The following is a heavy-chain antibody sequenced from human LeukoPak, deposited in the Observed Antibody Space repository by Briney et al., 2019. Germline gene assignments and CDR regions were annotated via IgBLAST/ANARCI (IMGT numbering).Heavy chain of an antibody. CDR3: ARGKIKGSSGWYVARRDYYYYYYMDV. Sequence: SETLSLTCAVYGGSFSGYYWSWIRQPPGKGLEWIGEINHSGSTNYNPSLKSRVTISVDTSKNQFSLKLSSVTAADTAVYYCARGKIKGSSGWYVARRDYYYYYYMDVWGKGTTVTVSS. CDR1: GGSFSGYY. V-gene: IGHV4-34*01. J-gene: IGHJ6*03. D-gene: IGHD6-19*01. CDR2: INHSGST.